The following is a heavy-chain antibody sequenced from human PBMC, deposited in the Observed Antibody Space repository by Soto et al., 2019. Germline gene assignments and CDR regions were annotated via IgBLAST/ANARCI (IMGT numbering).Heavy chain of an antibody. D-gene: IGHD3-3*01. J-gene: IGHJ6*02. CDR1: GGSISSYY. Sequence: PSETLSLTCTVSGGSISSYYWSWIRQPPGKGLEWIGYIYYSGSTNYNPSLKSRVTISVDTSKNQFSLKLSSVTAADTAVYYCARVSSDFWSGYYTGSPYYYYYGMDVWGQGTTVNVSS. CDR3: ARVSSDFWSGYYTGSPYYYYYGMDV. V-gene: IGHV4-59*01. CDR2: IYYSGST.